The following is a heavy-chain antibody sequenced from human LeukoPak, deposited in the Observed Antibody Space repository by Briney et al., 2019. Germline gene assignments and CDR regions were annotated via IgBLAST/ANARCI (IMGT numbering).Heavy chain of an antibody. CDR2: IYTSGST. J-gene: IGHJ4*02. D-gene: IGHD1-26*01. CDR3: ASSSGSYVPFDY. Sequence: SETLSLTCTVSGGSISSYYWSWIRQPAGKGLEWIGRIYTSGSTNYNPSLKSRVTMSVDTSKNQYSLKLSSVTAADTAVYYCASSSGSYVPFDYWGQGTLVTVSS. V-gene: IGHV4-4*07. CDR1: GGSISSYY.